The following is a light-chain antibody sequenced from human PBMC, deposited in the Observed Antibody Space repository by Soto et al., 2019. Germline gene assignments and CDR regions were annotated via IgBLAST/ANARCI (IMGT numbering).Light chain of an antibody. Sequence: EIVLTQSPGTLSLSPGERATLSCRASQSVSSNSLTWFQLKPGQAPRLLIYGESSRPTGIPDRFSGSGSGTDFTLTISRLEPEDFAVYYCQQWFTFGPGTKVDIK. CDR3: QQWFT. CDR2: GES. V-gene: IGKV3-20*01. J-gene: IGKJ3*01. CDR1: QSVSSNS.